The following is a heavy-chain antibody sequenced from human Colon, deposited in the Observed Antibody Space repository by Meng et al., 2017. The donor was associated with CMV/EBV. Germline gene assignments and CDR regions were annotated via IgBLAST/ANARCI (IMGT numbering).Heavy chain of an antibody. J-gene: IGHJ3*02. CDR1: GGSISSGGYY. CDR2: IYYSGST. V-gene: IGHV4-31*03. Sequence: LRLSCTVSGGSISSGGYYWSWIRQHPGKGLEWIGYIYYSGSTYYNPSLKSRVTISVDTSKNQFSLKLTSVTAADTAVYYCVRSKDIVIVEAAQAVFDIWGQGTMVTVSS. CDR3: VRSKDIVIVEAAQAVFDI. D-gene: IGHD2-15*01.